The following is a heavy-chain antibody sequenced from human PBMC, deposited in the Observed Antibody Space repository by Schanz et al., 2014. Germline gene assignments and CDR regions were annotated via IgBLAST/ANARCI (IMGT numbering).Heavy chain of an antibody. CDR3: AKQIHYDILTVTRN. V-gene: IGHV3-66*01. J-gene: IGHJ4*02. D-gene: IGHD3-9*01. CDR1: GFTVSSNH. CDR2: IYSGIGA. Sequence: EVKLVESGGGAVRPGGSLRLSCVVSGFTVSSNHMSWVRQAPGKGLEWVSVIYSGIGAYYADSVKDRFTVSRDNSKNTVYLQMNRLRAEDTAVYYCAKQIHYDILTVTRNWGQGTLVTVSS.